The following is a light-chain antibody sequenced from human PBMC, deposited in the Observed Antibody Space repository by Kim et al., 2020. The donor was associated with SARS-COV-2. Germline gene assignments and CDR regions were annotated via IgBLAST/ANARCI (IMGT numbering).Light chain of an antibody. CDR2: ATS. Sequence: DIPMTQSPSSLSASVGDRVTITCRASQSIRSYLNWYQQKPGKGPKLLIHATSRLQSVVPSRFSGGGSGTDFILTISRLQPEDFSTYFCQQRYTTVRTFGQGTKVYIK. J-gene: IGKJ1*01. CDR1: QSIRSY. CDR3: QQRYTTVRT. V-gene: IGKV1-39*01.